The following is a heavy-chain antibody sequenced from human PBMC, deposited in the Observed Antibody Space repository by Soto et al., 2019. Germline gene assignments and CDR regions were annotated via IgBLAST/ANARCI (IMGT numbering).Heavy chain of an antibody. D-gene: IGHD6-13*01. CDR3: ARDTWQQLAENNWFDP. V-gene: IGHV1-18*01. J-gene: IGHJ5*02. CDR2: ISAYNGNT. Sequence: QVPLVQSGAEVKKPGASVKVSCKASGYTFTSYGISWVRQAPGQGLEWMGWISAYNGNTNYAQKLQGRVTMTTDTSTSTAYMELRSLRSDDTAVYYCARDTWQQLAENNWFDPWGQGTLVTVSS. CDR1: GYTFTSYG.